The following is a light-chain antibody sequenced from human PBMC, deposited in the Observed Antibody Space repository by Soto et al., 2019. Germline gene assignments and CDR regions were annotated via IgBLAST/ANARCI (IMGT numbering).Light chain of an antibody. V-gene: IGLV2-14*01. J-gene: IGLJ3*02. CDR2: DVS. CDR3: SSYTSSSTRV. CDR1: SSDVGGYNY. Sequence: QSALTQPASVSGSPGQSITISCTGTSSDVGGYNYVSWYQQHPGKAPKLMIYDVSNRPSGVSDRFSGSKSGNTASLTISGLQAEDEADYYCSSYTSSSTRVFGGWTQVTVL.